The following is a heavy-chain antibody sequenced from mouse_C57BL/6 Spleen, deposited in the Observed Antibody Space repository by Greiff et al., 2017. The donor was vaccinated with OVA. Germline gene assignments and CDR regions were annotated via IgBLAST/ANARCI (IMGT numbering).Heavy chain of an antibody. V-gene: IGHV1-64*01. Sequence: QVQLQQPGAELVKPGASVKLSCKASGYTFTSYWMHWVKQRPGQGLEWIGMIHPNSGSTNYNEKFKSKATLTVDKSSSTAYMQLSSLTSEDSAVYYCAGVYSGSSYGYFDVWGTGTTVTVSS. D-gene: IGHD1-1*01. CDR3: AGVYSGSSYGYFDV. CDR1: GYTFTSYW. CDR2: IHPNSGST. J-gene: IGHJ1*03.